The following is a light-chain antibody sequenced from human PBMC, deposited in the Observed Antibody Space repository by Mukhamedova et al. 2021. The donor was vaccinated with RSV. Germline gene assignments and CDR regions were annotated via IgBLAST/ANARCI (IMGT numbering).Light chain of an antibody. CDR3: QQYNNWPLT. Sequence: ASQSVSSNVAWYQQKPGQAPRLLIYGASTRATGIPARFSGSGSGTEFTVTISSLQSEDFAVYYCQQYNNWPLTFGGGTKVEIK. CDR2: GAS. J-gene: IGKJ4*01. V-gene: IGKV3-15*01. CDR1: QSVSSN.